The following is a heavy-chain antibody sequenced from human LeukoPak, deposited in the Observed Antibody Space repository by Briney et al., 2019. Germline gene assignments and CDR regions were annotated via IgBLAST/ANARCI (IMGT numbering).Heavy chain of an antibody. CDR1: GFTFASYA. J-gene: IGHJ4*02. CDR3: VRDLYSRSPYFDV. D-gene: IGHD2-21*01. V-gene: IGHV3-30*03. Sequence: GGSLRLSCAASGFTFASYAMYSVRQAPGRGLEWVSSISYDGRDKYYVDSVKGRFFISKDSSMSTLYLDMNSLRPEDTALYYCVRDLYSRSPYFDVWGQGTLVTVSS. CDR2: ISYDGRDK.